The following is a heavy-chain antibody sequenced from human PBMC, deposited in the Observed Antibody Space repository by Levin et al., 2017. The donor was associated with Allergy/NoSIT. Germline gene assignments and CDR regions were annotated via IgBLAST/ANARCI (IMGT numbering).Heavy chain of an antibody. J-gene: IGHJ5*02. V-gene: IGHV4-39*07. CDR3: ARELFYRSAYYWVDQ. CDR2: IHYRGMT. Sequence: SQTLSLTCTVSGGSISSGDYYWGWIRQPPGKGPEWMGSIHYRGMTSDNPSLKSRITMSVDTSKNQFSLTVKSLTAADTAVYYCARELFYRSAYYWVDQWGQGILVTVSS. D-gene: IGHD2-15*01. CDR1: GGSISSGDYY.